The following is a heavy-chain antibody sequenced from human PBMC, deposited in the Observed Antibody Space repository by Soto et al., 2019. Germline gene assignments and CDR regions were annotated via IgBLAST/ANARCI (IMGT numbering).Heavy chain of an antibody. CDR1: GFTFSNYA. CDR3: AKDKLYSNYEYYFDH. Sequence: EVQLVESGGGLVQPGRSLRLSCAASGFTFSNYAMHWVRHAPGKGLEWVSGISWNSGTIGYADSVKGRFTISSDNAKNSLYLQMNTLRDEDTALYYCAKDKLYSNYEYYFDHWGQGTLVTVSS. D-gene: IGHD4-4*01. J-gene: IGHJ4*02. V-gene: IGHV3-9*01. CDR2: ISWNSGTI.